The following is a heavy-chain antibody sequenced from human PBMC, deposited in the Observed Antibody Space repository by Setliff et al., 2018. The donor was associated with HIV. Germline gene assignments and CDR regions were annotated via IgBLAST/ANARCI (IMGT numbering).Heavy chain of an antibody. CDR3: ARGLRQNRSNSDVFDV. CDR2: MNPNSGNT. J-gene: IGHJ3*01. CDR1: GYTFTTYD. V-gene: IGHV1-8*02. Sequence: ASVKVSCKASGYTFTTYDINWVRQATGQGLEWMGWMNPNSGNTGYAERFQGRVTMTRDTSISTVYMELTSLRSEDMAVYYCARGLRQNRSNSDVFDVWGQVTVVTVSS. D-gene: IGHD4-4*01.